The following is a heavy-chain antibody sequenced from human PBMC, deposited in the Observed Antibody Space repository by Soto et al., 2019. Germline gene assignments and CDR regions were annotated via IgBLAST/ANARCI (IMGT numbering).Heavy chain of an antibody. Sequence: EVQLLESGGGLVQPGVSLRLSCATSGFSLRSTAMSWVRRAPGKGLEWVSILSASGATALFADFAKGRFTISRDTAKNTLFLDMGNLTVDDAAPYSCATTEAVVAVDVYPRWFDRWGQGTLVTVSS. J-gene: IGHJ5*02. V-gene: IGHV3-23*01. D-gene: IGHD2-15*01. CDR1: GFSLRSTA. CDR2: LSASGATA. CDR3: ATTEAVVAVDVYPRWFDR.